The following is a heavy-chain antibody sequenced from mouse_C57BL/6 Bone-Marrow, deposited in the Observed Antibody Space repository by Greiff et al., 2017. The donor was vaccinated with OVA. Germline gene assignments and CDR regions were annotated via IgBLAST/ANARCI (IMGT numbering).Heavy chain of an antibody. Sequence: DVQLQESGPVLVKPGASVKMSCKASGYTFTDYYMNWVKQSHGKSLEWIGVINPYNGGTSYNQKFKGKATLTVDKSSSTAYMELNSLTSEDSAVYYCARPYDGYPTWFAYWGQGTLVTVSA. V-gene: IGHV1-19*01. J-gene: IGHJ3*01. CDR2: INPYNGGT. CDR1: GYTFTDYY. D-gene: IGHD2-3*01. CDR3: ARPYDGYPTWFAY.